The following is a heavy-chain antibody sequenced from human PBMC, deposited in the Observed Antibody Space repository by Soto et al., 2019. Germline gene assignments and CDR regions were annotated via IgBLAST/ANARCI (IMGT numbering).Heavy chain of an antibody. CDR3: AKDVSGSYWLDY. Sequence: PGGSLRLSCAASGFTFSNAWMNWVRQAPGKGLEWVGRIKSKTDGGTTDYAAPVKGRFTISRDDSKNTLYLQMNSLRAEDTAVYYCAKDVSGSYWLDYWGQGTLVTVSS. V-gene: IGHV3-15*07. CDR2: IKSKTDGGTT. D-gene: IGHD1-26*01. CDR1: GFTFSNAW. J-gene: IGHJ4*02.